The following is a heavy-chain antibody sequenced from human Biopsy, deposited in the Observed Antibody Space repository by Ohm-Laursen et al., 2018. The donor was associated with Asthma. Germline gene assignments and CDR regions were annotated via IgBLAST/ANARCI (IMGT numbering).Heavy chain of an antibody. CDR1: GGYIDSHDWS. Sequence: SQTLSLTCPVSGGYIDSHDWSWCWIRQSPGKGLQWPPHPHFSGSTHYNPSLDRRIRMSVDTSKSQVSLSLTSVSAADTAVYFCARVRRYGDIFFGMDVWGQGTTVTVSS. D-gene: IGHD4-17*01. CDR2: PHFSGST. J-gene: IGHJ6*01. CDR3: ARVRRYGDIFFGMDV. V-gene: IGHV4-30-4*01.